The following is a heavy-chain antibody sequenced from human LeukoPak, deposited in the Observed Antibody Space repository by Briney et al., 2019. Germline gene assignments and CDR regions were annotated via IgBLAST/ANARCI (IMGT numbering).Heavy chain of an antibody. CDR1: GFTFSSNW. D-gene: IGHD1-26*01. J-gene: IGHJ4*02. Sequence: GSLRLSCAASGFTFSSNWMHWVRQAPGKGLEWIGEINHSGSTNYNPSLKSRVTISIDTSENQFSLKLTSVTAADTAVYYCARKREGPTTGIDYWGQGTLVTVSS. V-gene: IGHV4-4*02. CDR2: INHSGST. CDR3: ARKREGPTTGIDY.